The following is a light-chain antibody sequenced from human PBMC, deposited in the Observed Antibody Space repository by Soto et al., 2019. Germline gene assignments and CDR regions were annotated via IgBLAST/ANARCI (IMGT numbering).Light chain of an antibody. V-gene: IGLV2-11*01. CDR1: SSDVGGYDF. CDR3: CSYEAPYSIV. Sequence: QSALTQPRSVSGSPGQSVTISCTGTSSDVGGYDFVSWYQQHPGKAPNLIIFDVRKRPSGVPDRFSGSKSDNTASLTISGLQADDEAYYCCCSYEAPYSIVFGGGTQLTVL. J-gene: IGLJ2*01. CDR2: DVR.